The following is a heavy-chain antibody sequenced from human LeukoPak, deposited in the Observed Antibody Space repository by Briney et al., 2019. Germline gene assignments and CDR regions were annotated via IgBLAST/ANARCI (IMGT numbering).Heavy chain of an antibody. CDR1: GYTFTGYY. CDR2: INPNSGGT. V-gene: IGHV1-2*02. J-gene: IGHJ5*02. D-gene: IGHD2-2*03. CDR3: ARDSGYCSSTSCSDKFDP. Sequence: AASVKVSCKASGYTFTGYYMHWVRQAPGQGLEWMGWINPNSGGTNYAQKFQGRVTMTGDTSISTAYMELSRLRSDDTAVYYCARDSGYCSSTSCSDKFDPWGQGTLVTVSS.